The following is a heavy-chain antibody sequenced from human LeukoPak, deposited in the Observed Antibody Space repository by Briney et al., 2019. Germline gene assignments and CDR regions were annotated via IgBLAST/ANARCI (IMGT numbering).Heavy chain of an antibody. CDR3: ARAASFRGSWSS. V-gene: IGHV3-11*01. CDR2: ISRSGSTK. CDR1: GFTFSDYN. Sequence: PGGSLRLSCAASGFTFSDYNMRWIRQAPGKGLEWVSSISRSGSTKYYADSVKGRFTISRDNAKNSLFLQMNSLRAEDTAVYYCARAASFRGSWSSWGQGTLVTVSS. D-gene: IGHD3-16*01. J-gene: IGHJ4*02.